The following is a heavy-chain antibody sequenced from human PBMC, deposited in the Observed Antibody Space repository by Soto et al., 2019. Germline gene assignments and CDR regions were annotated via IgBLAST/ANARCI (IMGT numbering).Heavy chain of an antibody. J-gene: IGHJ5*02. Sequence: QVQLQQWGAGLLKPSETLSLTCAVYGGSFSGYYWSWIRQPPGKGLEWIGEINHSGSTNYNPSLKSRVTISVDTSKNQFSLKLSSVTAADTAVYYCAMSVHSSGWYTAGWFDPWGQGTLVTVSS. CDR3: AMSVHSSGWYTAGWFDP. V-gene: IGHV4-34*01. D-gene: IGHD6-19*01. CDR2: INHSGST. CDR1: GGSFSGYY.